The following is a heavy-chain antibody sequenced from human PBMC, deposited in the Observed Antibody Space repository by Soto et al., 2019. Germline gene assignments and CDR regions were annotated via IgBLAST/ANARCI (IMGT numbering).Heavy chain of an antibody. Sequence: SETLSLTGTVPGGAISGSSYYWGGSRQPPGKGLEWFGSIYYSGSTYYNPSHKSRVSISVDTSKNQFSLKLSSVTAADTAVYYCARLSGYYDLWSGYYRTELYYYYYGMDVWGQGATVTVSS. CDR1: GGAISGSSYY. V-gene: IGHV4-39*01. CDR3: ARLSGYYDLWSGYYRTELYYYYYGMDV. J-gene: IGHJ6*02. CDR2: IYYSGST. D-gene: IGHD3-3*01.